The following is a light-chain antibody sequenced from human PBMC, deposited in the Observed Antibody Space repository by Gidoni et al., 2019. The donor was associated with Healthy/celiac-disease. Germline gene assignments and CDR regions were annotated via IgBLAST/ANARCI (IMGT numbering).Light chain of an antibody. V-gene: IGKV3-20*01. CDR2: GAS. CDR1: QSVGSSY. CDR3: QQYGSSPRT. Sequence: EIVLTQSPGTLSLSPGERATLSCRASQSVGSSYLAWYQQKPGQAPRLLIYGASSRATGIPDRFSGSESGTDFTLTISRLEPEDFAVYYCQQYGSSPRTFGGGTKVEIK. J-gene: IGKJ4*01.